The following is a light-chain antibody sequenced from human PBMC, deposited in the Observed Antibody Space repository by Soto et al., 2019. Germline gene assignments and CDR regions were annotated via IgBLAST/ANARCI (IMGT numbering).Light chain of an antibody. J-gene: IGKJ1*01. CDR1: QSISSY. V-gene: IGKV1-39*01. CDR2: AAS. CDR3: QQSYSTPRT. Sequence: IQVTQSPSSLSSSEGDRVTITCRASQSISSYLNWYQQKPGKAPKLLIYAASSLQSGVPSRFSGSGSGTDFTLTISSLQPEDFATYYCQQSYSTPRTFGQGTKVDIK.